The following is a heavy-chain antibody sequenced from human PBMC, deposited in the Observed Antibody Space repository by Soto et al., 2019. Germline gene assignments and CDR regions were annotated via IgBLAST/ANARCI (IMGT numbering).Heavy chain of an antibody. CDR1: GGTFSSYT. CDR2: IIPILGIA. J-gene: IGHJ4*02. D-gene: IGHD1-1*01. Sequence: QVQLVQSGAEVKKPGSSVKVSCKASGGTFSSYTISWVRQAPGQGLEWMGRIIPILGIANYAQKIQGRVTITADKSTSTAYMELSSLRSEDTAVYYCARVGGRSLRRATTGIDYWCQGTLVTVSS. V-gene: IGHV1-69*02. CDR3: ARVGGRSLRRATTGIDY.